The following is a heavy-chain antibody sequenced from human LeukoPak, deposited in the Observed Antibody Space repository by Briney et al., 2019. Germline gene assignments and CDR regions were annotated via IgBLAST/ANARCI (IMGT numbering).Heavy chain of an antibody. V-gene: IGHV4-39*07. Sequence: PSETLSLTCTVSGGSISSSSYYWSWIRQPPGKGLEWIGSIYYSGSTYYNPSLKSRVTISVDTSKNQFSLKLSSVTAADTAVYYCARDRQGVWGQGTLVTVSS. CDR3: ARDRQGV. CDR2: IYYSGST. J-gene: IGHJ4*02. CDR1: GGSISSSSYY.